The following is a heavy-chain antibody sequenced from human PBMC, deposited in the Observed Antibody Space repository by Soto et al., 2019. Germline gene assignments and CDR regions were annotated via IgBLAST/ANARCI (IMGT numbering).Heavy chain of an antibody. CDR1: GFTFSIYG. D-gene: IGHD5-18*01. V-gene: IGHV3-33*06. CDR3: AKEALVDTAMDTTGVDAFDI. Sequence: QVQLVESGGGVVQPGRSLRLSCAASGFTFSIYGMHWVRQAPGKGLEWVAVIWYDGSNKYYADSVKGRFTISRDNSKNTLYLQMNSLRAEDTAVYYCAKEALVDTAMDTTGVDAFDIWAKGQWSPSLQ. J-gene: IGHJ3*02. CDR2: IWYDGSNK.